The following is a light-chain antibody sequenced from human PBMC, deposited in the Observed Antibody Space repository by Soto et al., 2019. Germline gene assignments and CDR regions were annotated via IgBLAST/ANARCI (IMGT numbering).Light chain of an antibody. J-gene: IGKJ1*01. CDR2: GAS. V-gene: IGKV3-20*01. CDR1: QSVSSSY. CDR3: QQYGTSRWT. Sequence: EIVLTQSPGTLSLSPGERATLSCRASQSVSSSYLAWYQQKPGQAPRLLIYGASSRATGIPDRFSGSGSGTDFTLTISRLEPGDFAVHYCQQYGTSRWTFGQGTKVEIK.